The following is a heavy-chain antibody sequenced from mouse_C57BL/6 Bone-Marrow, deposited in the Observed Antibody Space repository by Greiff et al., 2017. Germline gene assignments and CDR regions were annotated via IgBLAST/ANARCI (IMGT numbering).Heavy chain of an antibody. J-gene: IGHJ2*01. CDR3: ARGEGYYAFFDY. CDR1: GYTFTSYG. V-gene: IGHV1-81*01. CDR2: IYPRSGNT. D-gene: IGHD2-3*01. Sequence: QVQLQQSGAELARPGASVKLSCKASGYTFTSYGISWVKQRTGQGLEWIGEIYPRSGNTYYNEKFKGKATLTADKSSSTAYMELRSLTSEDSAVDVCARGEGYYAFFDYWGQGTTLTVSS.